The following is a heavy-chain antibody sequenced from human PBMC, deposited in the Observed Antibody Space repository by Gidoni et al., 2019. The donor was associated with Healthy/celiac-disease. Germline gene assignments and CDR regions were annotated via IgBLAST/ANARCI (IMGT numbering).Heavy chain of an antibody. D-gene: IGHD1-26*01. J-gene: IGHJ3*02. CDR3: ARDSGTIRDAFDI. CDR2: ISYDGSNK. CDR1: GFTFSSYA. V-gene: IGHV3-30-3*01. Sequence: QVQLVESGGGVVQPGRSLRLSCAASGFTFSSYAMHWVRQAPGKGLVWVAVISYDGSNKYYADSVKGRFTISRDNSKNTLYLQMNSLRAEDTAVYYCARDSGTIRDAFDIWGQGTMVTVSS.